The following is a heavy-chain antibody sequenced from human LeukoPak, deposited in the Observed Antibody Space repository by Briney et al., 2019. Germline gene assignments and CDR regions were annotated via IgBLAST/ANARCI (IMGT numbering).Heavy chain of an antibody. CDR3: ARGRRIVVVTADGMDV. CDR2: MSPNSGDT. CDR1: GYTFTSHD. J-gene: IGHJ6*02. V-gene: IGHV1-8*01. D-gene: IGHD2-21*02. Sequence: ASVKVSCKASGYTFTSHDINWVRQATGQGLEWMGWMSPNSGDTGYAQKFQGRVTMTSDSSISTAYMELSSLRSEDTAVYYCARGRRIVVVTADGMDVWGQGTTVTVSS.